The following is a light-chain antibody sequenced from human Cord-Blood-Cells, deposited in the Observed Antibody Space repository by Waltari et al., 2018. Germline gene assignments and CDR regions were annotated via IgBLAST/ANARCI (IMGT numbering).Light chain of an antibody. Sequence: IQMTQSTSSVSASVGARVTITCRASQSVSSYLNWYQQKPGKAPKLLIYAASSLQSGVPSRFSGSGSGTDFTLTISSLQPEDFATYYCQQSYSTPRTFGQGTKVEIK. CDR3: QQSYSTPRT. CDR1: QSVSSY. J-gene: IGKJ1*01. V-gene: IGKV1-39*01. CDR2: AAS.